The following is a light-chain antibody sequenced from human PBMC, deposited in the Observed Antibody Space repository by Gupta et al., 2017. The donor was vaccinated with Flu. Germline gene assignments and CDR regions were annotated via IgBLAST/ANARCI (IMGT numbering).Light chain of an antibody. CDR2: SAS. J-gene: IGKJ2*01. Sequence: PSCLTASVSCRVTLTWWASPDNRSYLAWYQQKPGQPPKFLIYSASTLQSGVPDRFSGSGSGTDFTLTISGLQAEDLATYYCQQVNSFPVTFGQGTKLEIK. CDR3: QQVNSFPVT. V-gene: IGKV1-9*01. CDR1: PDNRSY.